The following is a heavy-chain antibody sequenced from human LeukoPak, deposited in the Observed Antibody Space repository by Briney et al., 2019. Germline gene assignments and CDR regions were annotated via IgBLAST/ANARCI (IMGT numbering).Heavy chain of an antibody. CDR3: YGSGSYYNGIDY. D-gene: IGHD3-10*01. Sequence: PGGSLRLSCAASGFTLSSYSMNWVRQAPGKGLEGVSSISSSSSYIYYADSVKGRFTISRDNAKNSLYLQMNSLRAEDTAVYYCYGSGSYYNGIDYWGQGTLVTVSS. V-gene: IGHV3-21*01. J-gene: IGHJ4*02. CDR1: GFTLSSYS. CDR2: ISSSSSYI.